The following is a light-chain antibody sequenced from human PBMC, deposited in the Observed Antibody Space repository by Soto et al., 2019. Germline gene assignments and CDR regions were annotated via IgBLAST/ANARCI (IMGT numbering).Light chain of an antibody. CDR1: QSVSSY. Sequence: EIVLTQSPATLSLSPGERATLSCRASQSVSSYLAWYPQKPGQAPRLLISDASNRATGIPARFSGSGSGTDFTLTVSSLEPEAFAVYYCQQRRDWPLTFGGGTKVEI. V-gene: IGKV3-11*01. CDR2: DAS. CDR3: QQRRDWPLT. J-gene: IGKJ4*01.